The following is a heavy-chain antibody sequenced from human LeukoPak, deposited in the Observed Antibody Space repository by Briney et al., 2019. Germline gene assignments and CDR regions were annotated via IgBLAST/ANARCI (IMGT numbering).Heavy chain of an antibody. V-gene: IGHV4-59*01. J-gene: IGHJ4*02. CDR1: GGSISSYY. Sequence: SETLSLTCTVSGGSISSYYWSWIRQPPGKGPEWIGYIYYSGSTNYNPSLKSRVTISVDTSKNQFSLKLSSVTAADTAVYYCARGGATVQSYYFDYWGQGTLVTVSS. CDR3: ARGGATVQSYYFDY. CDR2: IYYSGST. D-gene: IGHD1-1*01.